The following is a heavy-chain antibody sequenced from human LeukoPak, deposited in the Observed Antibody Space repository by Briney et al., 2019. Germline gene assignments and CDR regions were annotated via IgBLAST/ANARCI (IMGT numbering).Heavy chain of an antibody. D-gene: IGHD2-15*01. CDR3: ARDRIVVVVAASGTFDP. J-gene: IGHJ5*02. CDR2: ISAYNGNT. CDR1: GYTFTSYG. Sequence: ASVKVSCKASGYTFTSYGISWVRQAPGQGLEWMGWISAYNGNTNYAQKLQGRVTMTTDTSTSTAYMELRSLRSDDTAVYYCARDRIVVVVAASGTFDPWGQGTLVTVSS. V-gene: IGHV1-18*01.